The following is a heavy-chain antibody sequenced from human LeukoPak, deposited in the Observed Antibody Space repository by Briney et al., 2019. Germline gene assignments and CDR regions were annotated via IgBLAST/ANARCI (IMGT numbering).Heavy chain of an antibody. D-gene: IGHD3-10*01. V-gene: IGHV4-39*01. CDR1: GDSISNSAYY. J-gene: IGHJ6*02. CDR3: ARKTPGTSVDV. Sequence: SETLSLTCTVSGDSISNSAYYWVCIRQPPGKGLEWIVTITNTGNTYSNPSLMSRVTISIDTSKTQISLKLTSVTAADTAVFYCARKTPGTSVDVWGQGTPVTVSS. CDR2: ITNTGNT.